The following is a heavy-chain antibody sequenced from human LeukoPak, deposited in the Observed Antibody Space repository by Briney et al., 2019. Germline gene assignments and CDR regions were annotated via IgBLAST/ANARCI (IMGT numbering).Heavy chain of an antibody. CDR2: INHSGST. J-gene: IGHJ5*02. V-gene: IGHV4-34*01. D-gene: IGHD6-13*01. Sequence: ASETLSLTCAVYGGSFSGYYWSWIRQPPGKGLEWIGEINHSGSTNYNPSLKSRVTISVDTSKNRFSLKLSSVTAADTAVYYCAREFHSSSWYLAWFDPWGQGTLVTVSS. CDR3: AREFHSSSWYLAWFDP. CDR1: GGSFSGYY.